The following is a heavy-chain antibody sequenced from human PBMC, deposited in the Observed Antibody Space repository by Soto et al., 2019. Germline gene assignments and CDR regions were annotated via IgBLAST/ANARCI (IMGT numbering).Heavy chain of an antibody. CDR2: ISGSGGST. V-gene: IGHV3-23*01. CDR1: GFTLDIHA. J-gene: IGHJ4*02. Sequence: PGGSLSLSCAASGFTLDIHALNWGGQAPGKGLEWVSAISGSGGSTYYADSVKGRFTISRDISKNTLYLQMNSLRAEDTALYYCAKGVTYYDFWSGYFEYWGRGTLVTVSS. CDR3: AKGVTYYDFWSGYFEY. D-gene: IGHD3-3*01.